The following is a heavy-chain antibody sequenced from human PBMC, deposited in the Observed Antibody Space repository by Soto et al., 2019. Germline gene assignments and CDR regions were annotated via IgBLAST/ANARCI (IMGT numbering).Heavy chain of an antibody. CDR1: GFTFSSYS. Sequence: GGSLRLSCAASGFTFSSYSMNWVRQAPGKGLEWVSYISSSSSTIYYADSVKGRFTISRDNAKNSLYLQMNSLRDEDMAVYYCACIAAAGTSYYYGMDVWGQGTTVTVSS. V-gene: IGHV3-48*02. D-gene: IGHD6-13*01. J-gene: IGHJ6*02. CDR2: ISSSSSTI. CDR3: ACIAAAGTSYYYGMDV.